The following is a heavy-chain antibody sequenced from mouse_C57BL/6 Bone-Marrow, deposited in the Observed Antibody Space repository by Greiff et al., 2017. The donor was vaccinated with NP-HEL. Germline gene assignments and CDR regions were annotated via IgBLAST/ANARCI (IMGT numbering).Heavy chain of an antibody. D-gene: IGHD1-1*01. CDR1: GFTFSDYY. V-gene: IGHV5-12*01. J-gene: IGHJ4*01. Sequence: EVKLVESGGGLVQPGGSLKLSCAASGFTFSDYYMYWVRQTPEKRLEWVAYISNGGGSTYYPDTVKGRFTISRDNAKNTLYLQMSRLKSEDTAMYYCARRGTTVVAMRDYAMDYWGQGTSVTVSS. CDR2: ISNGGGST. CDR3: ARRGTTVVAMRDYAMDY.